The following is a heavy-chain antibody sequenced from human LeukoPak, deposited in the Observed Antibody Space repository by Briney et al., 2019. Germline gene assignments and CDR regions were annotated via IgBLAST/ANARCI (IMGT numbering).Heavy chain of an antibody. J-gene: IGHJ6*02. CDR3: ARDPRITIFGVVRPYGMDV. Sequence: ASVKVSCKASGYTFTSYGISWVRQAPGQGLEWMGWISAYNGNTDYAQKLQGRVTMTTDTSTSTAYMELRSLRSDDTAVYYCARDPRITIFGVVRPYGMDVWGQGTTVIVSS. CDR2: ISAYNGNT. V-gene: IGHV1-18*01. CDR1: GYTFTSYG. D-gene: IGHD3-3*01.